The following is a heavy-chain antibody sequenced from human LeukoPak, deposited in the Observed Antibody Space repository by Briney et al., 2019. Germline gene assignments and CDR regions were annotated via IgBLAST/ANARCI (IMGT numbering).Heavy chain of an antibody. CDR1: GFTFSSYV. D-gene: IGHD2-15*01. CDR3: PRGACGGSCTYFDY. J-gene: IGHJ4*02. CDR2: LSYDGSNK. V-gene: IGHV3-30*03. Sequence: GGSLRLSCAASGFTFSSYVMHWVRQAPGKGLEWVAVLSYDGSNKYYADSVKGRFTISRDNSKNTLYLQMNSLKTEDTAVYYCPRGACGGSCTYFDYWGQGALVTVSS.